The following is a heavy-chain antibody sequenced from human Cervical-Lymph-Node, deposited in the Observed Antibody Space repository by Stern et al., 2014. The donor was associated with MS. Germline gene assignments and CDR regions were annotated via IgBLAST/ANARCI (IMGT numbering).Heavy chain of an antibody. V-gene: IGHV3-33*01. CDR2: IWHDGSIK. CDR3: ARGGLWGAYAPMDV. Sequence: VQLVESGGGVVQPGRSLRLSCAASGFTFSSYGMHWVRQAPGKGLEWVTVIWHDGSIKQYADSVMGRFTISKDNDRSTLHLQMNSLRAEDTAVYYCARGGLWGAYAPMDVWGQGTTATVSS. J-gene: IGHJ6*02. D-gene: IGHD3-16*01. CDR1: GFTFSSYG.